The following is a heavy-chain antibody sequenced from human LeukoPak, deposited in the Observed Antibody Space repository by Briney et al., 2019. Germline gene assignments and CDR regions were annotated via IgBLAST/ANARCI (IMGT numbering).Heavy chain of an antibody. CDR3: ALAAAGRFDY. CDR2: ISSSSSYT. Sequence: AGGSLRLSCAASGFTFSDYYMSWIRQAPGKGLEWVSYISSSSSYTNYADSAKGRFTISRDNAKNSLYLQMNSLRAEDTAVYYCALAAAGRFDYWGQGTLVTVSS. V-gene: IGHV3-11*03. J-gene: IGHJ4*02. D-gene: IGHD6-13*01. CDR1: GFTFSDYY.